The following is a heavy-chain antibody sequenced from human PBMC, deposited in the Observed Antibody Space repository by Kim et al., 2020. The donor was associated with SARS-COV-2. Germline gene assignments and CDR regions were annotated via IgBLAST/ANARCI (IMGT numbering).Heavy chain of an antibody. D-gene: IGHD4-17*01. CDR3: ASTYDYGDYTLGY. V-gene: IGHV3-53*01. Sequence: AASVTGRFTISRDNSSNPLYRQMNRLRAEDTAMYYCASTYDYGDYTLGYWGQGTLVTVSS. J-gene: IGHJ4*02.